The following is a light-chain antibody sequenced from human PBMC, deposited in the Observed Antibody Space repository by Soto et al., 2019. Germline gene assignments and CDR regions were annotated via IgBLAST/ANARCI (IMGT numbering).Light chain of an antibody. CDR2: EVT. CDR3: ASYTSADTRV. J-gene: IGLJ3*02. V-gene: IGLV2-14*01. Sequence: QSALTQPASVSGSPGQSITISCTGTCSDIGGHDYVFWYQQYPGKAPKLLISEVTNRPSGVSRRFSGSKSGATASLTITGLLAEDEADYYCASYTSADTRVFGGGTKVTVL. CDR1: CSDIGGHDY.